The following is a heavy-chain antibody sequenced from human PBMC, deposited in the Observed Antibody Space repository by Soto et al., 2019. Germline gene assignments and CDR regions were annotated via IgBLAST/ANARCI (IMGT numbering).Heavy chain of an antibody. CDR2: INHSGST. Sequence: PSETLSLTCAVYGGSFIGYYCICIRHPPFKWLEWIVEINHSGSTNYNPSLKSRVTISVDTSKNQFSLKLSSVTAADTAVYYCARRGSSGWNPRANYYYYGMDVWGQGTTVTVSS. D-gene: IGHD6-19*01. J-gene: IGHJ6*02. CDR1: GGSFIGYY. V-gene: IGHV4-34*01. CDR3: ARRGSSGWNPRANYYYYGMDV.